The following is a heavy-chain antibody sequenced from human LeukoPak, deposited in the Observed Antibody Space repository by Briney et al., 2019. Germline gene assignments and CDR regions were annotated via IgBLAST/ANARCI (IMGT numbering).Heavy chain of an antibody. CDR3: ASENH. CDR1: GGSISSGGYS. Sequence: SETLSLTCAVSGGSISSGGYSWSWIRQPPGKGLEWIGYIYHGGSTYYNPSLKSRVTISVDRSKNQFSLKLSSVTAADTAVYYCASENHWGQGTLVTVSS. J-gene: IGHJ5*02. V-gene: IGHV4-30-2*01. CDR2: IYHGGST.